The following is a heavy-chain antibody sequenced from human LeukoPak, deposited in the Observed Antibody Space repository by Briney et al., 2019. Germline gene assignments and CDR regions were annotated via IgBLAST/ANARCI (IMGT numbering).Heavy chain of an antibody. J-gene: IGHJ2*01. Sequence: KPSETLSLTCAVYGGSFSGYYWSWIRQPPGKGLEWIGEINHSGSTNYNPSLKSRVTISVDTSKNQFSLKLSSVTAADTAVYYCARDRSSGWYLYWYFDLWGRGTLVTVSS. D-gene: IGHD6-19*01. CDR1: GGSFSGYY. CDR3: ARDRSSGWYLYWYFDL. CDR2: INHSGST. V-gene: IGHV4-34*01.